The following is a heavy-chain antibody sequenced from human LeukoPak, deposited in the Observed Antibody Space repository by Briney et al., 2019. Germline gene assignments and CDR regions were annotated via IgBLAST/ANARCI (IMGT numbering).Heavy chain of an antibody. CDR3: AGDRSSSWYSNPNY. J-gene: IGHJ4*02. V-gene: IGHV3-48*01. D-gene: IGHD6-13*01. CDR1: GFTFSSYS. Sequence: PGGSLRLSCAASGFTFSSYSMNWVRQAPGKGLEWVSYISSSSSTIYYADSVKGRFTISRDNAKNSLYLQMNSLRAEDTAMYYCAGDRSSSWYSNPNYWGQGTLVTVSS. CDR2: ISSSSSTI.